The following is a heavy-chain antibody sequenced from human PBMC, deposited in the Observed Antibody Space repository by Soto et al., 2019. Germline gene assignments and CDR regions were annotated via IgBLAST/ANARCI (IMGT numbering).Heavy chain of an antibody. CDR3: ARGFGYCSCTSFYSIFDS. V-gene: IGHV3-66*01. Sequence: EVQLVESGGGLVQPGGSLRLSCAASGFTVSSKYMNWVRQTPGKGLEWVSIIYSNSSTYYADSVKGRFTISRDNSKNTLYFQMNTLRAEDQAVYYCARGFGYCSCTSFYSIFDSLGQGTLVTVSS. J-gene: IGHJ5*01. D-gene: IGHD2-2*03. CDR1: GFTVSSKY. CDR2: IYSNSST.